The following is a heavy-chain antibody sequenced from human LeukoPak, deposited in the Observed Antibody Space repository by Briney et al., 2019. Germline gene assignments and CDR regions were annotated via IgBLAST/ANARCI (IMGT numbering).Heavy chain of an antibody. CDR1: GYTFTNYY. J-gene: IGHJ3*02. CDR2: MNPSGGST. CDR3: VRDPGGQTAFDI. Sequence: GASVKVSCKASGYTFTNYYVHWVRQAPGQGREWMGIMNPSGGSTSYAQKFQGRVTVTRDTSTSTVYMELSSLRSDDTAVYYCVRDPGGQTAFDIWGQGTMVTVSS. V-gene: IGHV1-46*01. D-gene: IGHD3-16*01.